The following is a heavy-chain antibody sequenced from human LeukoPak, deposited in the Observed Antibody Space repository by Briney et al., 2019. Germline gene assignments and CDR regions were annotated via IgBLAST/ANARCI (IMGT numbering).Heavy chain of an antibody. J-gene: IGHJ4*02. Sequence: PSETLSLTCAVSGYPFSIGYHWGWIRPSSGKGLEWIGFMYHSGSTYYDPSLKSRVTISVDTSKNQFSLKLSSVTAADTAVYYCARRIVSSSSGFDYWGQGTLVTVSS. CDR3: ARRIVSSSSGFDY. CDR2: MYHSGST. CDR1: GYPFSIGYH. V-gene: IGHV4-38-2*01. D-gene: IGHD6-6*01.